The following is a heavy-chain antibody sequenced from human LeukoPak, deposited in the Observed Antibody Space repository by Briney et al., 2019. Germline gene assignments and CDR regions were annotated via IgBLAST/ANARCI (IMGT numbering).Heavy chain of an antibody. CDR1: GFTFSSYE. V-gene: IGHV3-48*03. J-gene: IGHJ6*03. CDR3: ARDLRRQLLKYYYYYMDV. D-gene: IGHD1-26*01. Sequence: GGSLRLSCAAAGFTFSSYEMNWVRQAPGKGLERVSYISTSGSTIYYAASVKGRFTISRDNAKNSLYLQMNSLRAEDTAVYYCARDLRRQLLKYYYYYMDVWGKGTTVTVSS. CDR2: ISTSGSTI.